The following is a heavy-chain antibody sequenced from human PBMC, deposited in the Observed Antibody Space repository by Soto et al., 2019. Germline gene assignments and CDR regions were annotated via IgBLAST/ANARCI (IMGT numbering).Heavy chain of an antibody. CDR2: INHSGST. J-gene: IGHJ4*02. CDR1: GGSFSGYY. Sequence: QVQLQQWGAGLLKPSETLSLTCAVYGGSFSGYYWSWIRQPPGKGLEWIGEINHSGSTNYNPSHKSRVTISVDTSKNQFSLKLSSVTAADTAVYYCARRGTGSGQQTDYWGQGTLVTVSS. V-gene: IGHV4-34*01. D-gene: IGHD6-13*01. CDR3: ARRGTGSGQQTDY.